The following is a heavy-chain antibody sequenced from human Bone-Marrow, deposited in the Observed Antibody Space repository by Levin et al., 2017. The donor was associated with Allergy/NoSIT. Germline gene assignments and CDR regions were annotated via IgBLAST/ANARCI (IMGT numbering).Heavy chain of an antibody. CDR1: GGSISSYY. Sequence: SETLSLTCTVSGGSISSYYWSWIRQPPGKGLEWIGYIYYSGSTNYNPSLKSRVTISVDTSKNQFSLKLSSVTAADTAVYYCARESPYGSGSYYYYGMDVWGQGTTVTVSS. J-gene: IGHJ6*02. D-gene: IGHD3-10*01. CDR3: ARESPYGSGSYYYYGMDV. V-gene: IGHV4-59*01. CDR2: IYYSGST.